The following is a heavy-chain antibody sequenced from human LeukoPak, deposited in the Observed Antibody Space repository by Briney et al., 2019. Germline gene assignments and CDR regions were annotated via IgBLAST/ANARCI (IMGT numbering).Heavy chain of an antibody. CDR1: GYTFTTYA. CDR3: ARFIAAADFRFDY. V-gene: IGHV1-3*01. D-gene: IGHD6-13*01. Sequence: GASVKVSCKASGYTFTTYAMHWVRQAPGQSLEWMGWINAGNGNTKYSRKFQGRVTITSDTSASTAYMELSSLRSEDTAVYYCARFIAAADFRFDYWGQGTLVTVSS. J-gene: IGHJ4*02. CDR2: INAGNGNT.